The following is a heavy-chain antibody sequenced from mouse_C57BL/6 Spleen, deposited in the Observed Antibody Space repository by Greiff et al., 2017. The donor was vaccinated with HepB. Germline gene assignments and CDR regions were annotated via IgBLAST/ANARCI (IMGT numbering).Heavy chain of an antibody. CDR1: GYTFTDYY. Sequence: EVQLQQSGPELVKPGASVKISCKASGYTFTDYYMNWVKQSHGKSLEWIGDINPNNGGTSYNQKFKGKATLTVDKSSSTAYMELRSLTSEDSAVYYCASYYYGSSPYYYAMDYWGQGTSVTVSS. V-gene: IGHV1-26*01. D-gene: IGHD1-1*01. J-gene: IGHJ4*01. CDR3: ASYYYGSSPYYYAMDY. CDR2: INPNNGGT.